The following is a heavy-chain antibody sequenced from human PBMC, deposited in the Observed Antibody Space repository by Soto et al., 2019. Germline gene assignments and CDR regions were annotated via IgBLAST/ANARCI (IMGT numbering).Heavy chain of an antibody. Sequence: GGSLRLSCAASGFTFSSYAMHWVRQAPGKGLEWVAVISYDGSNKYYADSVKGRFTISRDNAKNSLYLQMNSLRAEDTAVYYCARVEAARVYGDYYYMDVWGKGTTVTVSS. CDR2: ISYDGSNK. D-gene: IGHD2-8*01. CDR1: GFTFSSYA. CDR3: ARVEAARVYGDYYYMDV. V-gene: IGHV3-30-3*01. J-gene: IGHJ6*03.